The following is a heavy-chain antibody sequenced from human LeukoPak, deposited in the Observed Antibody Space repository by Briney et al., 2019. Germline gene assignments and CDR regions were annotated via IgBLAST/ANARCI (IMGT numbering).Heavy chain of an antibody. D-gene: IGHD1-26*01. CDR3: AKDLVGATFFPDY. CDR1: GFTFSSYG. Sequence: GGSLRLSCAASGFTFSSYGMHWVRQAPGKRLEWVAVISYDGSNKYYADSVKGRFTISRDNSKNTLYLQMNSLRAEDTAVYYCAKDLVGATFFPDYWGQGTLVTVSS. J-gene: IGHJ4*02. CDR2: ISYDGSNK. V-gene: IGHV3-30*18.